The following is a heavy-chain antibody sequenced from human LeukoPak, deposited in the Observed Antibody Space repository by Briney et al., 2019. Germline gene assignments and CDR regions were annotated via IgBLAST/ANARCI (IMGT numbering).Heavy chain of an antibody. CDR3: ASGYSGFRKLDY. D-gene: IGHD5-12*01. Sequence: GGSLRLSCAASGFTVSSNYMSWVRQAPGKGLEWVSVIYSGGSTYYADSVKGRFTISRDNAKNSLYLQMNSLRAEDTAVYYCASGYSGFRKLDYWGQGTLVTVSS. V-gene: IGHV3-66*01. J-gene: IGHJ4*02. CDR2: IYSGGST. CDR1: GFTVSSNY.